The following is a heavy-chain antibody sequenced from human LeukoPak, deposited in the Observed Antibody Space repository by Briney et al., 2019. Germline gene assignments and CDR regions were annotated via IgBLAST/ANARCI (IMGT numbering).Heavy chain of an antibody. Sequence: PSETLSLTCTVSGGSIGTYYWNWFRQPPEKGLEWIGYICYSGSSNYNPSLKSRVTISVDTSKNQFSLKLSSVTAADTAVYYCATFSGSRPHWGQGTLVTVSS. J-gene: IGHJ4*02. D-gene: IGHD1-26*01. CDR3: ATFSGSRPH. V-gene: IGHV4-59*01. CDR2: ICYSGSS. CDR1: GGSIGTYY.